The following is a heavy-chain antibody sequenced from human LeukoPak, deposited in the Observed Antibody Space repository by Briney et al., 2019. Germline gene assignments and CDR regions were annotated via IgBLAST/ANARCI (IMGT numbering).Heavy chain of an antibody. CDR1: GVTFSSDG. J-gene: IGHJ4*02. Sequence: PGGSLTLSCTASGVTFSSDGEYWARQAPGNGLEWVAVISYDGSNKYYADSVKGRFTISRDNSKNTLYLQMNSLRAEDTAVYYCAKNLWPGVLDYWGQGTLVTVSS. D-gene: IGHD3-10*02. CDR2: ISYDGSNK. V-gene: IGHV3-30*18. CDR3: AKNLWPGVLDY.